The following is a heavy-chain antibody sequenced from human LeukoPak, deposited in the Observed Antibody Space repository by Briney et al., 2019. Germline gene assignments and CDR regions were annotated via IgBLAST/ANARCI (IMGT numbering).Heavy chain of an antibody. J-gene: IGHJ4*02. CDR2: INPNIPNTDDT. CDR3: ARDLPSTSNWELDY. Sequence: ASVKVSCKGSGYTFIDYYIHWLRQAPGQGLEWMGRINPNIPNTDDTDYAQNFQGRVTMTRDTSISTAFMELSRLTSDDTAVYYCARDLPSTSNWELDYWGQGTLVTVSS. CDR1: GYTFIDYY. D-gene: IGHD7-27*01. V-gene: IGHV1-2*06.